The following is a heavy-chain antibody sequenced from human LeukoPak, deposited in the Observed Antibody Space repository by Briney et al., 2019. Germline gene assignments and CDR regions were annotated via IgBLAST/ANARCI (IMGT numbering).Heavy chain of an antibody. CDR1: GFSFSTFA. CDR2: ISSNGNNK. V-gene: IGHV3-30-3*01. D-gene: IGHD6-19*01. J-gene: IGHJ4*02. CDR3: SKGQWLVEQTFDY. Sequence: GGSLRLSCAASGFSFSTFAMHWVRQAPGKGLEWVAVISSNGNNKYNADSVKGRFTISRDNSKNTLFLQMNSLRAEDTAVYYCSKGQWLVEQTFDYWGQGTLVTVSS.